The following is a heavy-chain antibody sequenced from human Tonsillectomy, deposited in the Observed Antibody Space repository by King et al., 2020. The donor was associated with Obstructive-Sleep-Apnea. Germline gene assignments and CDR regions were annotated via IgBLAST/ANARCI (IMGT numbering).Heavy chain of an antibody. D-gene: IGHD3-10*01. CDR2: IYYSGST. CDR3: ARGSPYYFDY. J-gene: IGHJ4*02. V-gene: IGHV4-31*03. Sequence: QLQESGPGLVKPSQTLSLTCIVSGGSISSDGYYWSWIRQHPGKGLEWIAYIYYSGSTYYHPSLKSRVTISVDTSKNQLSLKLSSMTAADTAVYYCARGSPYYFDYGGQGTLVTVSS. CDR1: GGSISSDGYY.